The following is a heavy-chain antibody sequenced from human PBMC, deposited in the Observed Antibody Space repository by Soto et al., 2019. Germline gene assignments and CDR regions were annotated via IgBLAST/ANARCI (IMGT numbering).Heavy chain of an antibody. V-gene: IGHV1-69*01. Sequence: QVQLVQSGAEVKKPGSSLKVPCKASGGTFSSYTFNWVRQALGQGLEWMGGIIPIFATANYAQKFQGRVTITADESTSTAYMDLSSLSSEDTAIYYCARDVRVSGYYRSRPRLGMDVWGQGTTVTVSS. CDR1: GGTFSSYT. J-gene: IGHJ6*02. D-gene: IGHD3-3*01. CDR2: IIPIFATA. CDR3: ARDVRVSGYYRSRPRLGMDV.